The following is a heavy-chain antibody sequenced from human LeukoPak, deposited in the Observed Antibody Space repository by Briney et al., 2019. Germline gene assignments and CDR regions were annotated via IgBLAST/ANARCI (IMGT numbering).Heavy chain of an antibody. D-gene: IGHD2-2*02. J-gene: IGHJ4*02. CDR2: ISGSGGGT. CDR3: AKDTHLYCSSTSCYTGSDY. CDR1: GFTFSTSA. V-gene: IGHV3-23*01. Sequence: GGSLRLSCAASGFTFSTSAMSWVRQAPGKGLEWVSAISGSGGGTYYADSVKGRFTISRDNSKNTLYLQMNSLRAEDTAVYYCAKDTHLYCSSTSCYTGSDYWGQGTLVTVSS.